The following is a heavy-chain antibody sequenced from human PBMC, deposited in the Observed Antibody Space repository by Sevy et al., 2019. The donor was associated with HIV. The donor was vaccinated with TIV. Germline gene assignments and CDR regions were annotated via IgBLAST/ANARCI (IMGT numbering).Heavy chain of an antibody. D-gene: IGHD1-26*01. J-gene: IGHJ4*02. V-gene: IGHV4-59*08. CDR3: TGENAWGRGYS. CDR2: IYYNGHI. Sequence: SETLSLTCTVSGGSITSLYWNWIRQPPGKGLEWIANIYYNGHINYNPTLKSRVTLSLDTSKNQFSLRLSSVTAADTAMYYCTGENAWGRGYSWGQGTLVTVSS. CDR1: GGSITSLY.